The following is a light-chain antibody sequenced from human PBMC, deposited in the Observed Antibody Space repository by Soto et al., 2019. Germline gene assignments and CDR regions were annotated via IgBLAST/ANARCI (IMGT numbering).Light chain of an antibody. J-gene: IGKJ3*01. CDR2: TAS. V-gene: IGKV1-12*01. CDR1: QGISRW. Sequence: IQMTQSPSSVSASVGDRVTITCRASQGISRWLAWYQQKPGKAPKLLIYTASRLQSGVPSRFSGSGSGTDFTLTISSLQPADFATYYCQQTNSFPFTFGPGTKVDIK. CDR3: QQTNSFPFT.